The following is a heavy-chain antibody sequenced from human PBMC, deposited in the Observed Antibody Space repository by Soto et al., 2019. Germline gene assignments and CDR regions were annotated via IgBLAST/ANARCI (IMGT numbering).Heavy chain of an antibody. J-gene: IGHJ4*02. CDR3: ARKIMSGYYESSGPLDY. D-gene: IGHD3-22*01. CDR1: GYSFTSYW. Sequence: PGESLKISGRGCGYSFTSYWIGWVPQMPGKCLEWMGIIHPGDSDTRYSPSFPGQGTISADKSISTAYLQWSSLKASETAMYCCARKIMSGYYESSGPLDYWGQGTLVTVSS. CDR2: IHPGDSDT. V-gene: IGHV5-51*01.